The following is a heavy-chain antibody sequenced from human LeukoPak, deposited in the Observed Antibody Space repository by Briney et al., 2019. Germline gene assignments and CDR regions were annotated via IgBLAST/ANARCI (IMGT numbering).Heavy chain of an antibody. CDR1: GGTFSSYA. CDR3: ARRTGLSGLVDY. Sequence: GSSVKVSCKASGGTFSSYAISWVRQAPGQGLEWMGGIIPIFGTANYAQKFQGRVTITADESTRTAYMELSSLRSEDTAVYYCARRTGLSGLVDYWGQGTLVTVSS. V-gene: IGHV1-69*01. J-gene: IGHJ4*02. CDR2: IIPIFGTA. D-gene: IGHD3/OR15-3a*01.